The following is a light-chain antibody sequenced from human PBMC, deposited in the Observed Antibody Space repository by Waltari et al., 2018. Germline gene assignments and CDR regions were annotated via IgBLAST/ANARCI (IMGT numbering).Light chain of an antibody. J-gene: IGKJ1*01. V-gene: IGKV3-20*01. CDR2: AAS. CDR3: LNHERLPAT. CDR1: QSVSKY. Sequence: EVVLTQSPGTLSLSPGERATLSCRASQSVSKYLAWYQQRPGQAPRLLIYAASTRATGVPDRFSGSGFGTDFSLTISRLEPEDFAVYYCLNHERLPATFGQGTKVEIK.